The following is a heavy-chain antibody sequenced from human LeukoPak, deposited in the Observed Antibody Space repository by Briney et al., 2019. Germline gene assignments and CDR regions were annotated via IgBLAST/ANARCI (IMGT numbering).Heavy chain of an antibody. CDR1: GFTFSSYG. J-gene: IGHJ4*02. Sequence: GGSLRLSCAASGFTFSSYGMHWVRQAPGKGLEWVAVIWYDGSNKYYADSVKGRFTISRDNSKNTLYLQMNSLRAEDTAVYYCARDPGRGYSGYDPPLDYWGQGTLVTVSS. CDR3: ARDPGRGYSGYDPPLDY. CDR2: IWYDGSNK. V-gene: IGHV3-33*01. D-gene: IGHD5-12*01.